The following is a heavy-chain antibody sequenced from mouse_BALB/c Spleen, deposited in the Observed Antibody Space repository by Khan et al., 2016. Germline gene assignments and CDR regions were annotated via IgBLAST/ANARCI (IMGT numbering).Heavy chain of an antibody. CDR3: ARHGPYDEGFDF. V-gene: IGHV5-6*01. D-gene: IGHD2-3*01. Sequence: EVELVESGGDLVKPGGSLKLSCAASGFAFSNYGMSWVRQTPDKRLEWVATIDTGGSYTYYLVNVKGRFTISRDNSKNTLYCQMSSLRSEDTALYDCARHGPYDEGFDFWGQGTTLTGSS. CDR1: GFAFSNYG. J-gene: IGHJ2*01. CDR2: IDTGGSYT.